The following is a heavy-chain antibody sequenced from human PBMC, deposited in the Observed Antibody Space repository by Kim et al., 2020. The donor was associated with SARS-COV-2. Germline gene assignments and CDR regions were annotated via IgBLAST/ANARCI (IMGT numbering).Heavy chain of an antibody. V-gene: IGHV1-46*01. Sequence: ASVKVSCKASGYTFTSYYMHWVRQAPGQGLEWMGIINPSGGSTSYAQKFQGRVTMTRDTSTSTVYMELSSLRSEDTAVYYCARDPSFTKRSGYYTGFDYWGQGTLVTVSS. CDR3: ARDPSFTKRSGYYTGFDY. J-gene: IGHJ4*02. D-gene: IGHD3-3*01. CDR1: GYTFTSYY. CDR2: INPSGGST.